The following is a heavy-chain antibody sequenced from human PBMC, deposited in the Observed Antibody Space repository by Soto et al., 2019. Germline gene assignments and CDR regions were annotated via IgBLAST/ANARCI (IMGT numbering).Heavy chain of an antibody. CDR1: GGSISSSDFY. Sequence: PSETLSLTCTVPGGSISSSDFYWGWLRQTPGKGLEFIGSMYYSGTTYYNPSLKSRVTISVDTSKNQFSLKLSSVTAADTAVYYCARQWGGYHAFDIWGQGTMVTVSS. V-gene: IGHV4-39*01. J-gene: IGHJ3*02. D-gene: IGHD5-12*01. CDR3: ARQWGGYHAFDI. CDR2: MYYSGTT.